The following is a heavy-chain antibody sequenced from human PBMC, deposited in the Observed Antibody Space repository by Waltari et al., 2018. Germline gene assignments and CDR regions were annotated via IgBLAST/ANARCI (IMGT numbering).Heavy chain of an antibody. CDR2: IYYIGST. CDR1: GGSISSYY. CDR3: ARKGTNYGGNSIYWYFDL. J-gene: IGHJ2*01. D-gene: IGHD4-17*01. V-gene: IGHV4-59*01. Sequence: QVQLQESGPGLVKPSETLSLTCTVSGGSISSYYWSWIRQPPGKGLDWIGYIYYIGSTNYNPSLKSRVTISVDTSKNQFSLKLSSVTAADTAVYYCARKGTNYGGNSIYWYFDLWGRGTLVTVSS.